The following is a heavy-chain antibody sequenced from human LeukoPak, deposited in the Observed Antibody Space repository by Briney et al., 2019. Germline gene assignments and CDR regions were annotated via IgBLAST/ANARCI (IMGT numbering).Heavy chain of an antibody. J-gene: IGHJ3*02. V-gene: IGHV4-34*01. Sequence: PSETLSLTCAVYGGSFSGYYWSWIRQPPGKGLEWIGEINHSGSTNYNPSLKSRVAISVDTSKNQFSLKLSSVTAADTAVYYCATGGDILTGYYSDAFDIWGQGTTVTVSS. CDR2: INHSGST. D-gene: IGHD3-9*01. CDR3: ATGGDILTGYYSDAFDI. CDR1: GGSFSGYY.